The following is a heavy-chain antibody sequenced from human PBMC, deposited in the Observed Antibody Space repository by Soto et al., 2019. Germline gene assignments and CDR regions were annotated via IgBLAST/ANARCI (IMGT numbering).Heavy chain of an antibody. CDR1: GGSVSSGDDY. J-gene: IGHJ6*02. Sequence: PXETLSLSCTVSGGSVSSGDDYWSWIRQPPGKGLEWIGYIYYSGSTYYNPSLKSRVTISVDTSKNQFSLKLSSVTAADTAVYYCARVSYGSGSYTPEYYYYYGMDVWGQGTTVTVSS. CDR3: ARVSYGSGSYTPEYYYYYGMDV. V-gene: IGHV4-30-4*01. D-gene: IGHD3-10*01. CDR2: IYYSGST.